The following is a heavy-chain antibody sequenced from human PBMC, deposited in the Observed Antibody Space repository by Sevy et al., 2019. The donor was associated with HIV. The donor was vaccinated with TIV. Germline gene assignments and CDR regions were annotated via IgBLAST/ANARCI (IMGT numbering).Heavy chain of an antibody. J-gene: IGHJ3*01. CDR1: GFTFSSLN. D-gene: IGHD2-15*01. CDR2: IGSDGTTK. V-gene: IGHV3-48*01. Sequence: GGSLRLSCEASGFTFSSLNMSWVRQAPGKGLEWVSYIGSDGTTKHYAESMRGRFTISRDNAKNSLYLQINSLRAEDTAVYYCAATSGTWDDAFDLWGQGTMVTVSS. CDR3: AATSGTWDDAFDL.